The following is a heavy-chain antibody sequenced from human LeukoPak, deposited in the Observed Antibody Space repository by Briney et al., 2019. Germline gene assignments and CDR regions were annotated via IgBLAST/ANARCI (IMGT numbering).Heavy chain of an antibody. D-gene: IGHD3-22*01. Sequence: PGGSLRLSCAASGFTVSSNYMSWVRQAPGKGLEWVSVIYDDGTTYYGDSVKGRFASSRDSSKNTLYLQMDSLRAEDTAMYYCARREINGYYLSWGQGTLVTVSS. CDR2: IYDDGTT. V-gene: IGHV3-53*01. CDR3: ARREINGYYLS. CDR1: GFTVSSNY. J-gene: IGHJ4*02.